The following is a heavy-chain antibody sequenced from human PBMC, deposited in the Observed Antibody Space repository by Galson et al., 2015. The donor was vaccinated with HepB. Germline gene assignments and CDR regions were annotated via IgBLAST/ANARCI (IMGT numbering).Heavy chain of an antibody. CDR3: ARAYIAARRGGMDAFDI. D-gene: IGHD6-6*01. Sequence: SFSGYYWSWIRQPPGKGLEWIGEINHSGSTNYNPSLKSRVTISVDTSKNQFSLKLSSVTAADTAVYYCARAYIAARRGGMDAFDIWGQGTMVTVSS. CDR1: SFSGYY. V-gene: IGHV4-34*01. CDR2: INHSGST. J-gene: IGHJ3*02.